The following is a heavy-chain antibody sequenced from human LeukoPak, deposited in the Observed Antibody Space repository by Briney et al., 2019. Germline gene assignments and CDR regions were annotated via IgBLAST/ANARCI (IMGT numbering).Heavy chain of an antibody. V-gene: IGHV3-7*01. CDR1: GFTFSSYW. Sequence: GGSLRLSCAASGFTFSSYWMSWVRQAPGKGLEWVANIKQDGSEKYYVDSVKGRFTISRDNAKNSLYLQMNSLRAEDTAVYYCARERRAYHDFWSGYYSPYYFDYWGQGTLVTVSS. CDR3: ARERRAYHDFWSGYYSPYYFDY. D-gene: IGHD3-3*01. CDR2: IKQDGSEK. J-gene: IGHJ4*02.